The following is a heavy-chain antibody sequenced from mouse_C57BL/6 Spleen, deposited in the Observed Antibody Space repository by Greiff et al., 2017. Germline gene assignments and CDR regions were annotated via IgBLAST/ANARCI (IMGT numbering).Heavy chain of an antibody. CDR2: ISSGGSYT. CDR1: GFTFSSYG. Sequence: EVMLVESGGDLVKPGGSLKLSCAASGFTFSSYGMSWVRQTPDKRLEWVATISSGGSYTYYPDSVKGRFPISRDNAKNTLYLQMSSLKSEDTAMYYCARHTTGNYAMDYWGQGTSVTVSS. CDR3: ARHTTGNYAMDY. D-gene: IGHD4-1*01. J-gene: IGHJ4*01. V-gene: IGHV5-6*01.